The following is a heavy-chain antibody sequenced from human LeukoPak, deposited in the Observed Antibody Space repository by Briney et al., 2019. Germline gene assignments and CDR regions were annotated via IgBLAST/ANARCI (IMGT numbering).Heavy chain of an antibody. J-gene: IGHJ4*02. V-gene: IGHV3-23*01. CDR3: ANRFGCSMTSCYGPFAY. CDR1: EVTFIKHA. D-gene: IGHD2-2*01. Sequence: GGSLRLSCAASEVTFIKHATRWVRQAPGKGLEWVSAISNNGATTYYADSVKGRFTISRDNSKSTLYLQMNSLRAEDTAVYYTANRFGCSMTSCYGPFAYWGQGTLVTVSS. CDR2: ISNNGATT.